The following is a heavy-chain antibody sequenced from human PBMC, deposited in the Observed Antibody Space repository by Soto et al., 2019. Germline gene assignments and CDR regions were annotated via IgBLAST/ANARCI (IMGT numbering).Heavy chain of an antibody. J-gene: IGHJ5*02. Sequence: ASVKVSCKASGYTFTSYGISWVRQAPGQGLEWVGWISAYNGNTNYAQKLQGRVTMTTDTSTSTAYMELRSLRSDDTAVYYCARALEGWYYGSGDLLNWFDPWGQGTLVTVSS. D-gene: IGHD3-10*01. CDR1: GYTFTSYG. V-gene: IGHV1-18*01. CDR2: ISAYNGNT. CDR3: ARALEGWYYGSGDLLNWFDP.